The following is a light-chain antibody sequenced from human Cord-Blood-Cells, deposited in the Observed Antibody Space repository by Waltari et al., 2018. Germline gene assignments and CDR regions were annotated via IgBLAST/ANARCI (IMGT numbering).Light chain of an antibody. Sequence: DIQMTQSPSTLSASVGDRVTITCRASQGISSWVAWYQQKPGKAPKLLIYKASSLDSGVPSRFRGSGSGTEFTLTISSLQPYDFATYYCQQYNSYSYSFGQGTKLEIK. CDR3: QQYNSYSYS. CDR1: QGISSW. V-gene: IGKV1-5*03. J-gene: IGKJ2*03. CDR2: KAS.